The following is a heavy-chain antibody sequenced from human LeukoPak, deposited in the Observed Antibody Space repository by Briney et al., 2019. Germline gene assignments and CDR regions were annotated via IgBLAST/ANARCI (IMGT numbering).Heavy chain of an antibody. V-gene: IGHV1-69*01. CDR3: ARSLTTVKGDFDY. D-gene: IGHD4-17*01. J-gene: IGHJ4*02. Sequence: SVKVSCKASGGTFSSYAISWVRQAPGQGLEWMGGIIPIFGTANYTQKFQGRVTITADESTSTAYMELSSLRSEDTAVYYCARSLTTVKGDFDYWGQGTLVTVSS. CDR1: GGTFSSYA. CDR2: IIPIFGTA.